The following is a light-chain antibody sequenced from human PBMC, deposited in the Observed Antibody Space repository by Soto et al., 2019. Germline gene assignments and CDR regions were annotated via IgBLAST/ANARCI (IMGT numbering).Light chain of an antibody. V-gene: IGKV3-15*01. CDR3: QQYNNWPLFT. J-gene: IGKJ3*01. CDR2: GAS. Sequence: EIVMTQSPATLSVSPGERATLSCRASQSVNNNLAWYQQKPGQAPRLLIYGASIRATGIPARFSGSESGTEFTLTISGLQSEDFAFYYCQQYNNWPLFTFGPGTKVDIK. CDR1: QSVNNN.